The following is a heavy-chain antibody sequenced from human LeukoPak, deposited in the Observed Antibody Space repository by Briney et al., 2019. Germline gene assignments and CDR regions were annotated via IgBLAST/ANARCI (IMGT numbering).Heavy chain of an antibody. D-gene: IGHD3-3*01. J-gene: IGHJ5*02. V-gene: IGHV4-59*12. CDR2: IYYSGST. CDR1: GGSISSYY. Sequence: SETLSLTCTVSGGSISSYYWSWIRQPPGKGLEWIGYIYYSGSTYYNPSLKSRVTISVDTSKNQFSLKLSSVTAADTAVYYCASGLGDFWSGYRENWFDPWGQGTLVTVSS. CDR3: ASGLGDFWSGYRENWFDP.